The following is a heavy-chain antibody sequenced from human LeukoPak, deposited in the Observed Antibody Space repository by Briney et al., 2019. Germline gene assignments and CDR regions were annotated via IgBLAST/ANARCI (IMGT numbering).Heavy chain of an antibody. V-gene: IGHV3-48*04. D-gene: IGHD3-10*02. Sequence: GGSLRLSCAASGFTFTNNFMNWVRQAPGKGLEWVSYISSSGSTIYYADSVKGRFTISRDNAKNSLYLQMNSLRAEDTAVYYCAELGITMIGGVWGKGTTVTISS. J-gene: IGHJ6*04. CDR2: ISSSGSTI. CDR1: GFTFTNNF. CDR3: AELGITMIGGV.